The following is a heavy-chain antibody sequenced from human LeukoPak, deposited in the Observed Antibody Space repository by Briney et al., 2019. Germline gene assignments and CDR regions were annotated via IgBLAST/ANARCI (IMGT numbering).Heavy chain of an antibody. V-gene: IGHV1-46*01. D-gene: IGHD3-10*01. CDR1: GYTFTSYY. Sequence: GASVKVSCKASGYTFTSYYMHWVRQAPGQGLEWMGIINPSGGSTSYAQKFQGRVTMTRDTSTSTVYMELSSLRSEDTAVYYCARSFTMVRGVMVCPAYWGQGTLVTVSS. CDR2: INPSGGST. CDR3: ARSFTMVRGVMVCPAY. J-gene: IGHJ4*02.